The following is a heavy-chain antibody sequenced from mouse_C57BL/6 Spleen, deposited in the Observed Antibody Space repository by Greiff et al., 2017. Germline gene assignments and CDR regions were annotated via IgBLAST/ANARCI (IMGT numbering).Heavy chain of an antibody. J-gene: IGHJ4*01. Sequence: EVMLMESGEGLVKPGGSLKLSCAASGFTFSSYAMSWVRQTPEKRLEWVAYISSGGDYIYYADTVKGRFTISRDNARNTLYLQMSSLKSEDTAMYYCTRDDGWLLGSYAFDYWGQGTSVTVSS. V-gene: IGHV5-9-1*02. CDR3: TRDDGWLLGSYAFDY. CDR2: ISSGGDYI. D-gene: IGHD2-3*01. CDR1: GFTFSSYA.